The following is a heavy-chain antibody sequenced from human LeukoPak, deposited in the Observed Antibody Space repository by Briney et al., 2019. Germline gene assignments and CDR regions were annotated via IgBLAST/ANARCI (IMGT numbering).Heavy chain of an antibody. CDR2: IIPIFGTA. CDR1: GGTFSSYA. CDR3: AITRDIVVVVAAPNFQH. J-gene: IGHJ1*01. D-gene: IGHD2-15*01. Sequence: SVKVSCKASGGTFSSYAISWVRQAPGQGLEWMGRIIPIFGTANYAQKFQGRVTITTDESTSTAYMEVSSLRSEDTAVYYCAITRDIVVVVAAPNFQHWGQGTLVTVSS. V-gene: IGHV1-69*05.